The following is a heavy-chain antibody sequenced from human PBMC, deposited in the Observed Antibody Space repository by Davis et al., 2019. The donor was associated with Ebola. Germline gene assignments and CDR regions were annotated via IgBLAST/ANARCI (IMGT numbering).Heavy chain of an antibody. D-gene: IGHD4-17*01. V-gene: IGHV3-20*04. CDR3: AKDIDSTVTYFDS. CDR2: LNWNGRSR. J-gene: IGHJ4*02. CDR1: GFTFDDYA. Sequence: GESLKIPCAASGFTFDDYAMSWVRQAPGKGLEWVCGLNWNGRSRHCADFVRGRFTISRDNAKNSLYLQMNSLRAEDTAFYYCAKDIDSTVTYFDSWGQGTLVTVSS.